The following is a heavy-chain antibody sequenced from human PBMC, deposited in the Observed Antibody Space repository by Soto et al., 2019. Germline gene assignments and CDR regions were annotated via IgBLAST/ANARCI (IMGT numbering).Heavy chain of an antibody. Sequence: EVQLLESGGGLVQPGGSLRLSCAASGFTFSSYAMSWVRQAPGKGLEWVSTISVIDGSTYYADSVKGRFTISRDTSKNTLYLQMNSLRAEDTALYYCAQDSRGMDVWGKGTTVTVSS. CDR2: ISVIDGST. J-gene: IGHJ6*04. V-gene: IGHV3-23*01. CDR1: GFTFSSYA. CDR3: AQDSRGMDV.